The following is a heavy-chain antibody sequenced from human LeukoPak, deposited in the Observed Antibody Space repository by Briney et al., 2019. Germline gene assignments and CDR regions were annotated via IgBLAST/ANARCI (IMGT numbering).Heavy chain of an antibody. Sequence: GGSLRLSCAASGFTFSGDNMNWVRQAPGKGLVWVSRINSDGSSTSYADSVKGRFTISRDNAKNTLYLQMNSLRAEDTAVYYCARDVGDDILTGYYLGGVVDYWGQGTLVTVSS. CDR2: INSDGSST. J-gene: IGHJ4*02. CDR3: ARDVGDDILTGYYLGGVVDY. D-gene: IGHD3-9*01. CDR1: GFTFSGDN. V-gene: IGHV3-74*01.